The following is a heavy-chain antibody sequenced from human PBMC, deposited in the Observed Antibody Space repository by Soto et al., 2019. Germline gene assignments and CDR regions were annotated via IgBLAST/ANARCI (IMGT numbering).Heavy chain of an antibody. V-gene: IGHV1-18*01. Sequence: ASVKVSCKASGYTFTSYGISWVRQAPGQGLEWMGWISAYNGNTNYAQKLQGRVTMTTDTSTSTAYMELRSLRSDDTAVYYCARGGGIDSSSWYSFYYYYYMDVWGKGTTVTVSS. CDR2: ISAYNGNT. J-gene: IGHJ6*03. CDR3: ARGGGIDSSSWYSFYYYYYMDV. CDR1: GYTFTSYG. D-gene: IGHD6-13*01.